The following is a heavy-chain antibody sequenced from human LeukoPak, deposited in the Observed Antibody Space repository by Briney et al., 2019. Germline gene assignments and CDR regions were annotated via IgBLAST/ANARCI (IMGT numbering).Heavy chain of an antibody. CDR3: AKDRAAAGYYYYYGMDV. CDR1: GSTFSSYG. CDR2: ISYDGSNK. Sequence: GGSLRLSCAASGSTFSSYGMHWVRQAPGKGLEWVAVISYDGSNKYYADSVKGRFTISRDNSKNTLYLQMNSLRAEDTAVYYCAKDRAAAGYYYYYGMDVWGQGTTVTVSS. V-gene: IGHV3-30*18. D-gene: IGHD6-13*01. J-gene: IGHJ6*02.